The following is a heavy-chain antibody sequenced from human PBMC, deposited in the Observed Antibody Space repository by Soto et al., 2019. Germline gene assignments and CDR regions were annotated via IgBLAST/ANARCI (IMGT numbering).Heavy chain of an antibody. Sequence: QVQLVQSGAEVEKPGASVKVSCKASGYTFTNYAVHWVRQAPGQRLEWMGWINAGNGNTRFSQNLKGRVTITRDTSARTVYMELSSLRSDYTAVYYCARGHLAVVPVASWFSYMDVWGKGTTVTVSS. V-gene: IGHV1-3*01. J-gene: IGHJ6*03. CDR1: GYTFTNYA. D-gene: IGHD2-2*01. CDR3: ARGHLAVVPVASWFSYMDV. CDR2: INAGNGNT.